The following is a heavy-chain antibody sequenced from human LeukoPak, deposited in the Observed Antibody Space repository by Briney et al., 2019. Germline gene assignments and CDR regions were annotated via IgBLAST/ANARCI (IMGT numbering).Heavy chain of an antibody. D-gene: IGHD5-12*01. CDR3: ARGVWLRSYYFDY. CDR1: GFTFSSYW. Sequence: GGSLRLSCAASGFTFSSYWMSWVRQAPGKGLEWVANIKQDGSEKYYVDSVKGRFTISRDNAKNSLYLQMNSLRAEDTAVYYCARGVWLRSYYFDYWGQGTLVTVSS. J-gene: IGHJ4*02. CDR2: IKQDGSEK. V-gene: IGHV3-7*01.